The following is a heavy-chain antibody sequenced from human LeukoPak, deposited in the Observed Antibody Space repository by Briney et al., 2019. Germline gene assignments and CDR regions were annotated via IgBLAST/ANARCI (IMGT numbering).Heavy chain of an antibody. D-gene: IGHD3-22*01. CDR1: GFTFSSYA. CDR3: ARSGGYYPHNYYGMDV. Sequence: GGSLRLSCAASGFTFSSYAMHWVRQAPGKGLEWVAVISYDGSNKYYADSVKGRFTISRDNSKNTLYLQMNSLRAEDTAVYYCARSGGYYPHNYYGMDVWGQGTTVTVSS. CDR2: ISYDGSNK. J-gene: IGHJ6*02. V-gene: IGHV3-30-3*01.